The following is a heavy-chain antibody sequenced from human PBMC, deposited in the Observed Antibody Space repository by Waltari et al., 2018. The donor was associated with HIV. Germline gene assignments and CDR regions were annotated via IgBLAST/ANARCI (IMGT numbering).Heavy chain of an antibody. V-gene: IGHV3-74*01. CDR3: VKDVAVTHYGVYYSGLDV. CDR1: GSVFGSLW. D-gene: IGHD2-8*01. CDR2: IDNDGRVI. Sequence: LVESGGTTVQPGGSLRISCTASGSVFGSLWMHWVRQSPGGGLFWVSRIDNDGRVIKYANSVKGRFTLSRDNTKNMLFLEMKSLRGEDSGIYYCVKDVAVTHYGVYYSGLDVWGQGTTVTV. J-gene: IGHJ6*02.